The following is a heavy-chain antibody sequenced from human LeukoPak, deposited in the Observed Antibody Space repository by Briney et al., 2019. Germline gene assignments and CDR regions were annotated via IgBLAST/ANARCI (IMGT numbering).Heavy chain of an antibody. CDR3: ARAPYSSGWHGGFDY. CDR1: GYTFTSYG. V-gene: IGHV1-18*01. CDR2: ISAYNGNT. Sequence: ASVKVSCKASGYTFTSYGISWVRQAPGQGLEWMGWISAYNGNTNYAQKLQGRVTMTTDTSTSTAYMELRSLRSDDTAVYYCARAPYSSGWHGGFDYWGQGTLVTASS. D-gene: IGHD6-19*01. J-gene: IGHJ4*02.